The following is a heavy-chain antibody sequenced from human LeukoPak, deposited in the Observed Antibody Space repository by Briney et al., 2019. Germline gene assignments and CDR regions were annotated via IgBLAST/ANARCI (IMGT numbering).Heavy chain of an antibody. D-gene: IGHD3-22*01. V-gene: IGHV3-48*04. CDR1: GFTFSSYS. J-gene: IGHJ6*02. Sequence: EGSLRLSCAASGFTFSSYSMNWVRQAPGKGLEWVSYISSSSSTIYYADSVKGRFTISRDNAKNSLYLQMNSLRAEDAAVYYCAREGSSGYQYYGVDVWGQGTTVTVSS. CDR3: AREGSSGYQYYGVDV. CDR2: ISSSSSTI.